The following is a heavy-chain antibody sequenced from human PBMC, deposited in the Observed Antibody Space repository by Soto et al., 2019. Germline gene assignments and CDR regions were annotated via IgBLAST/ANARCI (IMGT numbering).Heavy chain of an antibody. V-gene: IGHV3-30*18. CDR2: ISSDGSNK. CDR1: GFTFSGYG. CDR3: AKERSDSSPSFDS. Sequence: PGGSLRLSCAASGFTFSGYGMHWVRQAPGKGLEWVAFISSDGSNKYYADSVKGRFTISRDNSKNTLYLQMNSLRPEDTVVYYCAKERSDSSPSFDSWGQGTQVTVSS. D-gene: IGHD2-15*01. J-gene: IGHJ4*02.